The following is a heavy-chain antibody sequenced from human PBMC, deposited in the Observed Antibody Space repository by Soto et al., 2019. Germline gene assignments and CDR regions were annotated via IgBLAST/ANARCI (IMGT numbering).Heavy chain of an antibody. V-gene: IGHV4-4*02. CDR3: ARDRGIAAAVPTRQFDY. Sequence: SETLSLTSAVSGGSISSSNWWSWVRQPPGKGLEWIGEIYHSGSTNYNPSLKSRVTISVDKSKNQFSLKLSSVTAADTAVYYCARDRGIAAAVPTRQFDYWGQGTLVTVSS. CDR2: IYHSGST. CDR1: GGSISSSNW. D-gene: IGHD6-13*01. J-gene: IGHJ4*02.